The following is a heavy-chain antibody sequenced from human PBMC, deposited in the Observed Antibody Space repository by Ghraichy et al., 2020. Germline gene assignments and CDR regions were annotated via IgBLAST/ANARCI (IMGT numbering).Heavy chain of an antibody. CDR1: GYTFTRHG. Sequence: ASVKVSCKASGYTFTRHGISWVRQAPGQGLEWMGWISAYNGNTIYAQKVQGRVTLTTDTSTSTVYMELRSLRSDDTAVYYCARGVAVAGFDYWGQGTLVTVSS. D-gene: IGHD6-19*01. CDR3: ARGVAVAGFDY. CDR2: ISAYNGNT. V-gene: IGHV1-18*01. J-gene: IGHJ4*02.